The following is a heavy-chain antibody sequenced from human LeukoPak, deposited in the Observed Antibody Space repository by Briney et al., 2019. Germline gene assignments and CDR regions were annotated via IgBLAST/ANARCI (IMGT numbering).Heavy chain of an antibody. V-gene: IGHV5-51*01. CDR3: ARPREICSSTSCEIRGVGAFDI. D-gene: IGHD2-2*01. Sequence: GESLKISCKGSGYSFTSYWISWVRQMPGKGLEWMGIIYPGDSDTRYSPSFQGQVTISADKSISTAYLQWSSLKASDTAMYYCARPREICSSTSCEIRGVGAFDIWGQGTMVTVSS. CDR1: GYSFTSYW. J-gene: IGHJ3*02. CDR2: IYPGDSDT.